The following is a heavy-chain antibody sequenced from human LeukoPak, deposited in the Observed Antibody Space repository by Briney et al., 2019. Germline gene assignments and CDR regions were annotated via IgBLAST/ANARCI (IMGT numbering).Heavy chain of an antibody. Sequence: GGSLRLSCAASGLTVSSNCMSWVRQAPGKGLEWVSFIYSGGNTYYADSVKGRFTISRDNSKNTFHLQMNSLRAEDTAVYYCAKGGRITMLRGVQRDHYFDYWGQGTLVTVSS. CDR2: IYSGGNT. CDR3: AKGGRITMLRGVQRDHYFDY. V-gene: IGHV3-53*01. D-gene: IGHD3-10*01. J-gene: IGHJ4*02. CDR1: GLTVSSNC.